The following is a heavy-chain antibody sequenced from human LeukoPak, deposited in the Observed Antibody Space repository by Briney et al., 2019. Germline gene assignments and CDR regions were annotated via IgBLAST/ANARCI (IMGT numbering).Heavy chain of an antibody. J-gene: IGHJ4*02. D-gene: IGHD6-13*01. CDR2: IYYSGST. Sequence: SETLSLTCTVSGGSISSYYWSWIRQPPGKGLEWIGYIYYSGSTNYNPSLKSRVIISVDTSKNRFSLKLSSVTAADTAVYYCARTYSSSWQIHFDYWGQGTLVTVSS. CDR3: ARTYSSSWQIHFDY. V-gene: IGHV4-59*01. CDR1: GGSISSYY.